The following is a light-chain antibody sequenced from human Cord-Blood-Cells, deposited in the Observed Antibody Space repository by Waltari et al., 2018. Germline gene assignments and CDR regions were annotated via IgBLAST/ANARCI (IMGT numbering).Light chain of an antibody. J-gene: IGKJ2*01. CDR3: QQYNNWPPYT. V-gene: IGKV3-15*01. CDR2: GAS. Sequence: EIVMTQSPATLSVSPGERATLSFRASQSVSSNLTWYQQKPGQSPRLLIYGASTRATGIPARVRGSGSGTEFTLTIISMQSEDFAGYYCQQYNNWPPYTLGQGTKLEIK. CDR1: QSVSSN.